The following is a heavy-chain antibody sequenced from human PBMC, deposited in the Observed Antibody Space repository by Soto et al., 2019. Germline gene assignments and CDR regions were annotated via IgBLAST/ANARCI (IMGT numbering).Heavy chain of an antibody. CDR1: GASISXXY. V-gene: IGHV4-4*07. CDR3: XXXXXXXXXXXXXDYFDY. J-gene: IGHJ4*02. CDR2: IYTNMNT. Sequence: QLQESGPGLVKPSETLSLTCTVSGASISXXYXSXXRQPAGKGLEWIGRIYTNMNTNYNPSLKSRVTMSVDTSKNQFSLRXSSVTXXXTXVXXXXXXXXXXXXXXXXDYFDYWGQGILVTVSS.